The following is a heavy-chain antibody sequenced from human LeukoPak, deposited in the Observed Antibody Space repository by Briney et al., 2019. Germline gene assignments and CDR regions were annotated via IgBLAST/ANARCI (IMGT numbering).Heavy chain of an antibody. CDR3: ARAGSSAYLIDY. V-gene: IGHV4-59*01. J-gene: IGHJ4*02. D-gene: IGHD3-22*01. CDR2: IYYSGST. CDR1: GGSISSYY. Sequence: KPSETLSLTCTVSGGSISSYYWSWIRQPPGKGLEWIGYIYYSGSTNYNPSLKSRVTISVDTSKNQFSLKLTSVTAADTAVYYCARAGSSAYLIDYWGQGTLDTVSS.